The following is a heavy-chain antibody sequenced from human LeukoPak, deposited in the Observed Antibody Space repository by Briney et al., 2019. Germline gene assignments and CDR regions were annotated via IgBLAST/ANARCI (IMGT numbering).Heavy chain of an antibody. CDR2: MNPNSGNT. D-gene: IGHD5/OR15-5a*01. Sequence: ASVKVSCKASGYTFTSYDINWVRQATGQGLEWMGWMNPNSGNTGYAQKFQGRVTMTRNTSISTAYMELSGLRSEDTAVYYCASRRLGWFDPWGQGTLVTVSS. J-gene: IGHJ5*02. CDR3: ASRRLGWFDP. CDR1: GYTFTSYD. V-gene: IGHV1-8*01.